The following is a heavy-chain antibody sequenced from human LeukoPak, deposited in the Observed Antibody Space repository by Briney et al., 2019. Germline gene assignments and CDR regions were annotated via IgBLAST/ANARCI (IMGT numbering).Heavy chain of an antibody. CDR2: IRNSRSTI. V-gene: IGHV3-48*02. J-gene: IGHJ6*02. D-gene: IGHD6-13*01. CDR3: ARHSSSWYEGYYYYYHGMDV. CDR1: GFTFSSYS. Sequence: GVSLRLSCAASGFTFSSYSMNWVRQAPGKGLEWVSYIRNSRSTIYYADSVKGRFTISRDNAKNSMYLQMNSLRDEDTAVYYCARHSSSWYEGYYYYYHGMDVWGQGTTVTVS.